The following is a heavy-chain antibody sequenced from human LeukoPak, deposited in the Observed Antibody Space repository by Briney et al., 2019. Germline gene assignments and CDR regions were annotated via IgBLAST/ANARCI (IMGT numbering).Heavy chain of an antibody. CDR3: ARGDAVAAHFVDY. V-gene: IGHV4-34*01. CDR1: VGSFSGYS. CDR2: INHSGST. D-gene: IGHD6-19*01. Sequence: PSETLSLTCVVYVGSFSGYSWSWIRQPPGKGLEWIGEINHSGSTNYNPSLKSRVTISADTSKNQFSLKLSSVTAADTAVYYCARGDAVAAHFVDYWGQGTLVTVSS. J-gene: IGHJ4*02.